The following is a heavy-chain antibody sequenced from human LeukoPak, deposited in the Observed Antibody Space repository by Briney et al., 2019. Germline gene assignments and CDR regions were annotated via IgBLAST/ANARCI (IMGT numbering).Heavy chain of an antibody. Sequence: TGGSLRLSCATSGFPFETNAMSWVRQAPGKGLEWVATIGNTETFYAGSVTGRFTISRDNSKNTVNLQMNRLRVEDTAIYYCAKDWIQFNRVFDCFDSWGQGTLVTVSS. V-gene: IGHV3-23*01. CDR3: AKDWIQFNRVFDCFDS. D-gene: IGHD5-18*01. CDR1: GFPFETNA. CDR2: IGNTET. J-gene: IGHJ4*02.